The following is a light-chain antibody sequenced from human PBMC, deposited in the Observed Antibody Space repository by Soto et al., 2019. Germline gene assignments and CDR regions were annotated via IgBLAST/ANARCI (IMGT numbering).Light chain of an antibody. Sequence: EIVLTQSPAILSLSPGERATLSCRAIQSVGHSYLAWYQQTPGQAPRLLIYGASSRATGIPDRFSGGGSGTDFSLTISRLDPEDFAVYYCQHYDRSPPVTFGQGTRLEIK. V-gene: IGKV3-20*01. CDR2: GAS. CDR1: QSVGHSY. J-gene: IGKJ5*01. CDR3: QHYDRSPPVT.